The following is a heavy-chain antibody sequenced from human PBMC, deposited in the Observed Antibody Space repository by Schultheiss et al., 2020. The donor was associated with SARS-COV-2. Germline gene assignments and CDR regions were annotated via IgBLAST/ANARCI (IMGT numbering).Heavy chain of an antibody. CDR3: ARGDVRVGALDY. J-gene: IGHJ4*02. CDR2: IYYSGST. Sequence: SETLSLTCTVSGGSISSGGYYWSWIRQHPGKCLEWIGYIYYSGSTYYNPSLKSRVTISVDTSKNQFSLKLSSVTAADTAVYYCARGDVRVGALDYWGQGTLVTVSS. V-gene: IGHV4-31*03. CDR1: GGSISSGGYY. D-gene: IGHD1-26*01.